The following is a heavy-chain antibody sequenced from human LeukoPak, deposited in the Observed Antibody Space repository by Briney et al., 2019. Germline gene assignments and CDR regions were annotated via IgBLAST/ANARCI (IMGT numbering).Heavy chain of an antibody. V-gene: IGHV4-59*01. Sequence: SETLSLTCTVSGGSISSYYWSWIRQPPGKGLEWIGYIYYSGSTNYNPSLKSGVTISVDTSKNQFSLNLSSVTAADTAVYYCARGDGDYHYWGQGTLVTVSS. CDR2: IYYSGST. CDR1: GGSISSYY. D-gene: IGHD4-17*01. J-gene: IGHJ4*02. CDR3: ARGDGDYHY.